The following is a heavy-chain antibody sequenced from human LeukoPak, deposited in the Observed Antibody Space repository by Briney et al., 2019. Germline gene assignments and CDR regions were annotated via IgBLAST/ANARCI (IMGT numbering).Heavy chain of an antibody. J-gene: IGHJ4*02. V-gene: IGHV4-59*11. CDR1: GGSISSHY. CDR2: IYYSGST. CDR3: ARGLKEWGLLRGTGTFDY. D-gene: IGHD1-26*01. Sequence: SETLSLTCTVSGGSISSHYWSWIRQPPGKGLEWIGYIYYSGSTNYNPSLKSRVTISVDTSKNQFSLKLSSVTAADTAVYYCARGLKEWGLLRGTGTFDYWGQGTLVTVSS.